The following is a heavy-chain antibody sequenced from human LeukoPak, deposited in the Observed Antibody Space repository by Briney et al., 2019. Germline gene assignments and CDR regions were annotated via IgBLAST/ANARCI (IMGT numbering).Heavy chain of an antibody. V-gene: IGHV4-59*01. D-gene: IGHD3/OR15-3a*01. Sequence: SETLSLTCVVSGVSLHRSFWTWVRQPPGKGLEWIGRIYSSGTTDYSPSLKSRLTISIDTSKNQFSLRLASMTAADTAVYFCGRRPAVDGPIDNWGQGILVAVSS. CDR2: IYSSGTT. CDR3: GRRPAVDGPIDN. CDR1: GVSLHRSF. J-gene: IGHJ4*02.